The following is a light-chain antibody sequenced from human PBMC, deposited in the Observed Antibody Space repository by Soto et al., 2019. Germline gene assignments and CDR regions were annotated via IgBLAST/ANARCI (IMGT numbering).Light chain of an antibody. V-gene: IGLV2-14*01. CDR2: EVT. J-gene: IGLJ1*01. Sequence: TQPTSLSASPGQSITTSCPGTTGDVGGYDYVSWYQQYPYKAPKLIIYEVTNRPSGISNRFSGSKSGNTAFLTIYGLQAEDEDDYYCSSHTSGNTRVFGTGNKVTVL. CDR3: SSHTSGNTRV. CDR1: TGDVGGYDY.